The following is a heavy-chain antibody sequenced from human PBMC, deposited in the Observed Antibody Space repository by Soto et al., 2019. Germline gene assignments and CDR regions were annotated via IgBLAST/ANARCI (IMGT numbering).Heavy chain of an antibody. CDR1: GGTFSSYA. CDR2: IIPIFGTA. V-gene: IGHV1-69*12. D-gene: IGHD6-13*01. J-gene: IGHJ6*02. Sequence: QVQLVQSGAEVKKPGSSVNVSCKASGGTFSSYAISWVRQAPGQGLEWMGGIIPIFGTANYAQKFQGRVTIAADESTSTAYMELSSLRSDDTAVYYCASPAAGTGSYYYGMDVWGQGTTVTVSS. CDR3: ASPAAGTGSYYYGMDV.